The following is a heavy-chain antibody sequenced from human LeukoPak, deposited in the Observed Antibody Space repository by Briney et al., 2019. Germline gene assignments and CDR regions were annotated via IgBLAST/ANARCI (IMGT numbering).Heavy chain of an antibody. D-gene: IGHD6-13*01. Sequence: NPSETLSLTCTVSGGSISSGSYYWSWIRQPAGKGLEWIGRIYTSGSTNYNPSLKSRVTISVDTSKNQFSLKLSSVTAADTAVYYCARVDSSSWGSDAFDIWGQGTMVTVSS. J-gene: IGHJ3*02. CDR3: ARVDSSSWGSDAFDI. CDR2: IYTSGST. CDR1: GGSISSGSYY. V-gene: IGHV4-61*02.